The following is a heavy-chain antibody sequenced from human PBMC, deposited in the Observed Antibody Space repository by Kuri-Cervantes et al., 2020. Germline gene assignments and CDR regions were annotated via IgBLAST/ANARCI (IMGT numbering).Heavy chain of an antibody. CDR3: AGGSGYPAFDI. Sequence: SETLSLTCTVSGGSISNYYWSWIRQSPEKSLEWIGYVYSNGNTNYSPSLKSRITISVDTSKNQFSLKLSSVTAADTAVYYCAGGSGYPAFDIWGQGTMVTVSS. D-gene: IGHD3-22*01. CDR1: GGSISNYY. CDR2: VYSNGNT. V-gene: IGHV4-59*08. J-gene: IGHJ3*02.